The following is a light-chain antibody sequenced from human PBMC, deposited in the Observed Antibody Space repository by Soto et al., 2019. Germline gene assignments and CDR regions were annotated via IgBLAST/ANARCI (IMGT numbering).Light chain of an antibody. CDR2: KAS. CDR3: QQYGANSPWT. V-gene: IGKV1-5*03. Sequence: DIQVTQSPSTLSASLGDRVTINCRASQNINDWLAWYQQKSGKAPKVLIYKASSLESGVPARFSGSGSGTEFTLTISSLQTDDFATYYCQQYGANSPWTFGQGTKVEIK. J-gene: IGKJ1*01. CDR1: QNINDW.